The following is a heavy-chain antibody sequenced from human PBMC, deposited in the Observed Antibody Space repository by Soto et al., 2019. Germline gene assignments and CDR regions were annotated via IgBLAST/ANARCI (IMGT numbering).Heavy chain of an antibody. J-gene: IGHJ4*02. Sequence: PSETLSLTCTVSCDSISSSNYFWGWIRQPPGKGLEWIGTIFYSGSTYYNPSLKSRVTISVDTSKNQFSLKLTSVTAADTALYYCARRYGWLYFDYWGQGSLVTVS. CDR2: IFYSGST. CDR1: CDSISSSNYF. CDR3: ARRYGWLYFDY. V-gene: IGHV4-39*01. D-gene: IGHD3-10*01.